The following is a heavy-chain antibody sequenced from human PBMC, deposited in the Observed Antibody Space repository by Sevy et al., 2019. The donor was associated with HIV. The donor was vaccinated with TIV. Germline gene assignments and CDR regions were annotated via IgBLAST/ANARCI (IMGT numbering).Heavy chain of an antibody. D-gene: IGHD6-19*01. Sequence: GGSLRLSCAASGFTFSNAWMSWVRQAPGKGLEWVGRIKSKTDGGTTDYAAPVKGRFTISRDDSKNTLYLQMNSLKTEDTAVYYCTTGITYSSGWYASRIWGQGTLDTVSS. V-gene: IGHV3-15*01. J-gene: IGHJ4*02. CDR2: IKSKTDGGTT. CDR1: GFTFSNAW. CDR3: TTGITYSSGWYASRI.